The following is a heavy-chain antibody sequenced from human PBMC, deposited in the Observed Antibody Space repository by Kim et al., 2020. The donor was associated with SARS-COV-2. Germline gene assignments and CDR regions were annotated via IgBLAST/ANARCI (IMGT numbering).Heavy chain of an antibody. CDR1: GFTFSSYA. D-gene: IGHD2-2*02. Sequence: GGSLRLSCAASGFTFSSYAMHWVRQAPGKGLEWVAVISYDGSNKYYADSVKGRFTISRDNSKNTLYLQMNSLRAEDTAVYYCARGEGLYPGGDYFDYWGQGTLVTVSS. CDR3: ARGEGLYPGGDYFDY. V-gene: IGHV3-30-3*01. CDR2: ISYDGSNK. J-gene: IGHJ4*02.